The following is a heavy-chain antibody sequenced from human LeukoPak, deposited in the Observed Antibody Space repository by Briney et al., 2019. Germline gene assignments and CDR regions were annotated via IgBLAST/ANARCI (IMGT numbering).Heavy chain of an antibody. J-gene: IGHJ4*02. D-gene: IGHD3-10*01. CDR3: ARAEDLLWFGGGDY. CDR1: GFTFSSYA. V-gene: IGHV3-30*04. CDR2: ISYDGSNK. Sequence: PGRSLRLSCAASGFTFSSYAMHWVRQAPGKGLEWVAVISYDGSNKYYADSVKGRFTISRDNSKNTLYLQMNSLRAEDTAVYYCARAEDLLWFGGGDYWGQGTLVTVSS.